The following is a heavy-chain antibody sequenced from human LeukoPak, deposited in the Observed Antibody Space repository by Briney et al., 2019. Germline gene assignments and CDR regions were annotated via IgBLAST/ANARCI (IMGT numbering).Heavy chain of an antibody. D-gene: IGHD3-3*02. Sequence: PGGSLRLSCAASGFTFSSYAMSWVRQAPGKGLEWVSAISGSGGSTYYADSVKGRFTISRDNSKNTLYLQMNSLRAEDTAVYYCAKEIRISRWTVGSTNPDYWGQGTLVTVSS. CDR3: AKEIRISRWTVGSTNPDY. V-gene: IGHV3-23*01. CDR1: GFTFSSYA. J-gene: IGHJ4*02. CDR2: ISGSGGST.